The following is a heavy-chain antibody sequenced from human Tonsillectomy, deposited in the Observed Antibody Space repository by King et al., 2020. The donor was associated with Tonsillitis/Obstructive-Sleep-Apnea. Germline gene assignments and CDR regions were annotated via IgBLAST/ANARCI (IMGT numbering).Heavy chain of an antibody. Sequence: QLVQSGGGLVQPGGSLRLSCAASGFTLRIYNRNWVRQAPGKGLEWVSYISSSRYTIYYADSAKGRFTISRDNAKNSLYLQMNSPRDEDTAVVYWAREKGSGFVDYRGQGTLVTVSS. CDR2: ISSSRYTI. CDR1: GFTLRIYN. D-gene: IGHD6-25*01. V-gene: IGHV3-48*02. CDR3: AREKGSGFVDY. J-gene: IGHJ4*02.